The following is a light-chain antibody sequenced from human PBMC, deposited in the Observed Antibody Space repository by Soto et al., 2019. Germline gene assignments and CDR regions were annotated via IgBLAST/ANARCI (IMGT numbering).Light chain of an antibody. Sequence: QSALTQPASVSGSPGQSITISCTGTSSDVGGYNYVSWYQQHPGKAPKLMIYDVSIRPSGVSNRFSGSKSGNTASLTISGRQAEDEAEYYCSSYTSSSTLYVVGTGTKVTVL. CDR2: DVS. CDR3: SSYTSSSTLYV. CDR1: SSDVGGYNY. J-gene: IGLJ1*01. V-gene: IGLV2-14*01.